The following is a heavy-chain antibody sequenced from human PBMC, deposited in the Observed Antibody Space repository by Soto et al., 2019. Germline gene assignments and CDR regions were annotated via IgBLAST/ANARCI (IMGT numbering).Heavy chain of an antibody. J-gene: IGHJ4*02. CDR3: AKGVGVVTQPIDY. Sequence: EVHLLESGGDWTQPGGSLRLSCVASGFTFSSHAMNWLRQAPGKGLEWVSSISRSGSSTYSADSTKGRFTISRDNSKNTVYLDMNSLSVEDTAVYYCAKGVGVVTQPIDYWGQGTLVTVSS. CDR2: ISRSGSST. CDR1: GFTFSSHA. V-gene: IGHV3-23*01. D-gene: IGHD2-15*01.